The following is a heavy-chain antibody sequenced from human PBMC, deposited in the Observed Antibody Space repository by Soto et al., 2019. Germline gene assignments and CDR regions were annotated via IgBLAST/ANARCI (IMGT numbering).Heavy chain of an antibody. D-gene: IGHD3-10*01. J-gene: IGHJ4*02. CDR1: GGSISSYY. V-gene: IGHV4-59*01. CDR3: ARAKVELWFGELLYTFDY. CDR2: IYYSGST. Sequence: SETLSLTCTVSGGSISSYYWSWIRQPPGKGLEWIGYIYYSGSTNYNPSLKSRVTISVDTSKNQFSLKLSSVTAADTAVYYCARAKVELWFGELLYTFDYWGQGTLVTVSS.